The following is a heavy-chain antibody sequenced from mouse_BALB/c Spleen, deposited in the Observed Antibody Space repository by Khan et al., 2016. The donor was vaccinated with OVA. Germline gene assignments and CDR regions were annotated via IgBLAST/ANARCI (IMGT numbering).Heavy chain of an antibody. CDR3: ARGDYGSTDVFDY. Sequence: QVQLKQSGADLVRPGASVRLSCKTSGYIFTSYWIHWVKQRSGQGLDWIARIYPGTGSTYYNENFKGKATLTADKSSSNASMQLSSLNSEDAAVYFCARGDYGSTDVFDYWGQGTLVTVSA. CDR2: IYPGTGST. J-gene: IGHJ3*01. V-gene: IGHV1S132*01. D-gene: IGHD1-1*01. CDR1: GYIFTSYW.